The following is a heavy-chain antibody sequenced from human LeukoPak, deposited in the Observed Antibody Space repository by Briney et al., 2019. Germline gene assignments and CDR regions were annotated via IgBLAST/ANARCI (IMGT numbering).Heavy chain of an antibody. Sequence: GGSLRLSCVVSGFSFSDYAMSWVRRAPGKGLEWVSAITGSGQTKYYTDSVRGRSTMSRDNSKNTLYLQMNSLTDEDTAEYFCAKESLVVIESYFDSWGQGTLVLVSS. J-gene: IGHJ4*02. D-gene: IGHD3-22*01. CDR1: GFSFSDYA. CDR3: AKESLVVIESYFDS. CDR2: ITGSGQTK. V-gene: IGHV3-23*01.